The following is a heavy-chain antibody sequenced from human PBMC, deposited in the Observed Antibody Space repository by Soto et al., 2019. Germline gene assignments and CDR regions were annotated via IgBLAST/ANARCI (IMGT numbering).Heavy chain of an antibody. V-gene: IGHV1-2*02. CDR1: VYTLTSYY. J-gene: IGHJ6*02. Sequence: SVNVACKSSVYTLTSYYMHLVRQAPGQGLEWMGWINPNSGGTNYAQKFQGRVTMTRDTSISTAYMELSRLRSDDTAVYYCAREAGYDFWSGPPPFYYYYYGMDVWGQGTTVTVSS. CDR2: INPNSGGT. CDR3: AREAGYDFWSGPPPFYYYYYGMDV. D-gene: IGHD3-3*01.